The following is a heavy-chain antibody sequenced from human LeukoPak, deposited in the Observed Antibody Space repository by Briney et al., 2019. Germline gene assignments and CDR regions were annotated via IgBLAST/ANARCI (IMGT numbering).Heavy chain of an antibody. Sequence: SEALSLTCTVSGGSISSGSYCWSWIRQPAGKGLGWIGRICASGSTNYNPSLKSRVTISVDTSKNQFSMKLSSVTAADTAVYYCARGLSNLEYWGQGTLVTVSS. J-gene: IGHJ4*02. CDR1: GGSISSGSYC. V-gene: IGHV4-61*02. CDR3: ARGLSNLEY. D-gene: IGHD4-11*01. CDR2: ICASGST.